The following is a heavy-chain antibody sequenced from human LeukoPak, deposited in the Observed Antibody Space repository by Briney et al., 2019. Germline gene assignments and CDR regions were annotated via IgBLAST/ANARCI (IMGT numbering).Heavy chain of an antibody. D-gene: IGHD3-16*01. CDR3: ASGGLEDSYYYMDV. CDR1: GFTFSSYA. J-gene: IGHJ6*03. Sequence: GRSLRLSCAASGFTFSSYAMHWVRQAPGKGLEWVAVISYDGSNKYYADSVKGRFTISRDNSKNTLYLQMNGLRAEDTAVYYCASGGLEDSYYYMDVWGKGTTVTVSS. CDR2: ISYDGSNK. V-gene: IGHV3-30-3*01.